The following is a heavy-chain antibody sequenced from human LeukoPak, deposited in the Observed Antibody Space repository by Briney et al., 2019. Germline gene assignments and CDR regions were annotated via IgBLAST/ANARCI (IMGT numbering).Heavy chain of an antibody. CDR1: GYTLSTYC. CDR2: VSAYDGNT. J-gene: IGHJ4*02. Sequence: ASVKVSCKASGYTLSTYCISWVRQAPGQRLEWMGWVSAYDGNTNYAQKLQGRVTMTTDTSTSTAYMELRSLRSDDTAVYYCARVSGQLLSYSVYWGQGTLVTVSS. D-gene: IGHD2-2*01. V-gene: IGHV1-18*01. CDR3: ARVSGQLLSYSVY.